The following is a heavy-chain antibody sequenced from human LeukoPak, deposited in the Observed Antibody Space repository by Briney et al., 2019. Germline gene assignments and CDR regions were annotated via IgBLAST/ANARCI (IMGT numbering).Heavy chain of an antibody. V-gene: IGHV4-30-4*08. CDR1: GGSISSGDYY. CDR3: ASFDDSGYDSYFDY. D-gene: IGHD5-12*01. CDR2: IYYSGST. J-gene: IGHJ4*02. Sequence: PSQTLSLTCTVSGGSISSGDYYWSWIRQPPGTGLEWIGYIYYSGSTYYNPSLKSRVTISVDTSKNQFSLKLSSVTAADTAVYYCASFDDSGYDSYFDYWGQGTLVTVSS.